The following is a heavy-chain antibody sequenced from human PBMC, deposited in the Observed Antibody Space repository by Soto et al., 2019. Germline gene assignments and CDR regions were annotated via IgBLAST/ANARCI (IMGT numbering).Heavy chain of an antibody. V-gene: IGHV1-46*01. J-gene: IGHJ1*01. CDR2: VNPSGGSA. CDR1: GYIFTAYS. CDR3: AREENCRGGTCYSEYFHH. Sequence: QVQLVQSGAEVKKPGASVKVSCKTSGYIFTAYSMHWVRQAPGQGLEWMGVVNPSGGSAHYAQSFEGRVTLTRDTSTSTFYMELSSLRSEDTAVYYCAREENCRGGTCYSEYFHHWGQGILVTVSS. D-gene: IGHD2-15*01.